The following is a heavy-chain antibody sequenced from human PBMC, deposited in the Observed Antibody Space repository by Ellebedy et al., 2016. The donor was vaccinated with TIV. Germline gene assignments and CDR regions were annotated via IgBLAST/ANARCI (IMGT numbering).Heavy chain of an antibody. Sequence: ASVKVSCKASGYTFTSYFLYWVRQAPGQGLEWMGIINPTSGGSNYAQKFQGRVTMTRDTSTSTVYMDLSSLRSEDTAVYYCARGDNYYYDSSGYYYSYWGQGTLVTVSS. D-gene: IGHD3-22*01. CDR1: GYTFTSYF. CDR3: ARGDNYYYDSSGYYYSY. V-gene: IGHV1-46*01. CDR2: INPTSGGS. J-gene: IGHJ4*02.